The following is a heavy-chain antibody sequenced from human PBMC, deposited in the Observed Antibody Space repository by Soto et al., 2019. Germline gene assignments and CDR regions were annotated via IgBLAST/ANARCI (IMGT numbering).Heavy chain of an antibody. CDR3: ARDMSYDFWSGYYRSWFDP. J-gene: IGHJ5*02. CDR1: GYTFTSYG. Sequence: ASVKVSCKASGYTFTSYGISWVRQAPGQGLERMGWISAYNGNTNYAQKLQGRVTMTTDTSTSTAYMELRSLRSDDTAVYYCARDMSYDFWSGYYRSWFDPWGQGTLVTVSS. CDR2: ISAYNGNT. D-gene: IGHD3-3*01. V-gene: IGHV1-18*01.